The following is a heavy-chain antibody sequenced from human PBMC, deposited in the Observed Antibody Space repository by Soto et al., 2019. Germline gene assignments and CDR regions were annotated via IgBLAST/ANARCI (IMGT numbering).Heavy chain of an antibody. D-gene: IGHD3-16*01. Sequence: QVQLVQSGAEVKKPGASVKVSCKASGYTFTSYGISWVRQAPGQGLEWMGGINAYNGNTKYAQKLQGRATMTTDTTACTAYMELRSQGSAGADVYTCAGDAGGGEFDYWGQGTLVTVAS. V-gene: IGHV1-18*01. CDR1: GYTFTSYG. CDR3: AGDAGGGEFDY. CDR2: INAYNGNT. J-gene: IGHJ4*02.